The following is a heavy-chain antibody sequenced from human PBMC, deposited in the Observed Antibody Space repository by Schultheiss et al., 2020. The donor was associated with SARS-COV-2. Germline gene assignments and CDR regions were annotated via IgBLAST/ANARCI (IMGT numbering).Heavy chain of an antibody. J-gene: IGHJ6*02. CDR2: IDYSGST. D-gene: IGHD6-6*01. Sequence: SQTLSLTCTVSGGSISGYYWSWIRQPPGKGLEWFGYIDYSGSTNYNPSLKSRVTISVDTSKNQFSLKLTSVTAADTAVYYCARGGQLVLFSYYYGMDVWGQGTTVTVSS. CDR1: GGSISGYY. CDR3: ARGGQLVLFSYYYGMDV. V-gene: IGHV4-59*01.